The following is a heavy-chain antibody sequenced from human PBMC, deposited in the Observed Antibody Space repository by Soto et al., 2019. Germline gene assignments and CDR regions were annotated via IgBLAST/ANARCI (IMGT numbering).Heavy chain of an antibody. CDR3: ARDSSYPLIAAAVGSRYGMDV. Sequence: QVQLVQSGAEVKKPGASVKVSCKASGYTFTGYYMHWVRQAPGQGLEWMGWINPNSGGTNYAQKFQGWVTMTRDTSISTAYMELSRLRSDDTAVYYCARDSSYPLIAAAVGSRYGMDVWGQGTTVTVSS. CDR1: GYTFTGYY. J-gene: IGHJ6*02. V-gene: IGHV1-2*04. D-gene: IGHD6-13*01. CDR2: INPNSGGT.